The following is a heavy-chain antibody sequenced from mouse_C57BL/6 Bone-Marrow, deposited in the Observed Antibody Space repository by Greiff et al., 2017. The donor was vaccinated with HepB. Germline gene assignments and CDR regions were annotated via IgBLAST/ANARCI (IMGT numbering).Heavy chain of an antibody. J-gene: IGHJ2*01. CDR1: GFNIKDDY. Sequence: EVQGVESGAELVRPGASVKLSCTASGFNIKDDYMHWVKQRPEQGLEWIGWIDPENGDTEYASKFQGKATITADTSSNTAYLQLSSLTSEDTAVYYCTTGHYYGSSPPYFDYWGQGTTLTVSS. CDR2: IDPENGDT. CDR3: TTGHYYGSSPPYFDY. V-gene: IGHV14-4*01. D-gene: IGHD1-1*01.